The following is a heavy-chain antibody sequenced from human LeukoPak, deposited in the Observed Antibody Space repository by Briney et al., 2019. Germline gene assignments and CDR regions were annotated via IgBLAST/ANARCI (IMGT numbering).Heavy chain of an antibody. CDR1: GFTFDDYG. CDR3: AKDIPRSGWAFDY. J-gene: IGHJ4*02. CDR2: INWNGGST. D-gene: IGHD6-25*01. V-gene: IGHV3-20*04. Sequence: PGGSLRLSCAASGFTFDDYGMSWVRQAPGKGLEWVSGINWNGGSTGYADSVKGRFTISRDNSKNTLYLQMNSLRVEDTAVYYCAKDIPRSGWAFDYWGQGTLVTVSS.